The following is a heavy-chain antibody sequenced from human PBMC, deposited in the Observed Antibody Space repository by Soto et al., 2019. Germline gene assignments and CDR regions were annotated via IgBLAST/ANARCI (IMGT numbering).Heavy chain of an antibody. D-gene: IGHD3-3*01. V-gene: IGHV4-34*01. J-gene: IGHJ6*02. CDR2: INHSGST. CDR1: GGSFSGYY. CDR3: ARGPRYDFWSGPRWSIGMDV. Sequence: NPSETLSLTCAVYGGSFSGYYWSWIRQPPGKGLEWIGEINHSGSTNYNPSLKSRVTISVDTSKNQFSLKLSSVTAAETAVYYCARGPRYDFWSGPRWSIGMDVWGQGTTVTVSS.